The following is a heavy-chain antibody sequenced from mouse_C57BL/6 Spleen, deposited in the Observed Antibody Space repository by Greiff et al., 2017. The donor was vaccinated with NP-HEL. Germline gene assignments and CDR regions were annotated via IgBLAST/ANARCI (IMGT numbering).Heavy chain of an antibody. Sequence: EVKLVESEGGLVQPGSSMKLSCTASGFTFSDYYMAWVRQVPEKGLEWVANINYDGSSTYYLDSLKSRFIISRDNAKNILYLQMSSLKSEDTATYYCARGGGTNYFDYWGQGTTLTVSS. D-gene: IGHD2-14*01. CDR3: ARGGGTNYFDY. V-gene: IGHV5-16*01. CDR2: INYDGSST. CDR1: GFTFSDYY. J-gene: IGHJ2*01.